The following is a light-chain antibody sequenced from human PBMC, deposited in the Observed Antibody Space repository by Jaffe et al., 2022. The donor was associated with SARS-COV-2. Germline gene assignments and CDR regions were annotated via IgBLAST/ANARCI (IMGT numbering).Light chain of an antibody. J-gene: IGKJ5*01. CDR1: QDIGNY. Sequence: DIRLTQSPTFLSASVGDRVTITCRAGQDIGNYLAWYQQKPGKAPNLLIYGASTLQGGVPSRFSGSGSGTEFTLTISSLQPEDFAIYYCQRLESYPITFGQGTRLEIK. CDR3: QRLESYPIT. CDR2: GAS. V-gene: IGKV1-9*01.